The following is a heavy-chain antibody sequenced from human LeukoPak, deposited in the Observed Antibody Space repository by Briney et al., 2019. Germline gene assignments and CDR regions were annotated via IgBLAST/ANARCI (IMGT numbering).Heavy chain of an antibody. D-gene: IGHD6-13*01. CDR3: AKERSSSWYGDYYYGMDV. CDR1: GFTFSSYG. Sequence: GGSLRLSCAASGFTFSSYGMHWVRQAPGKGLEWVAVISYDGSNKYYADSVKGRFTISRDNSKNTLYLQMNSLRAEDTAVYYCAKERSSSWYGDYYYGMDVWGQGTTVTVSS. V-gene: IGHV3-30*18. J-gene: IGHJ6*02. CDR2: ISYDGSNK.